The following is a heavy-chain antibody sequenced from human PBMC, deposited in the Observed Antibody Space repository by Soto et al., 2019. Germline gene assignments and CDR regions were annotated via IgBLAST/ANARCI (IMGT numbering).Heavy chain of an antibody. CDR1: GYSFTDCH. CDR3: ARGDSTDCSNGVCSFFYNHDMDV. D-gene: IGHD2-8*01. J-gene: IGHJ6*02. CDR2: INPKSGGT. V-gene: IGHV1-2*04. Sequence: ASVKVSCKASGYSFTDCHIHWVRQAPGQGLEWLGRINPKSGGTSTAQKFQGWVTMTTDTSISTTSMELTRLTSDDTAIYYCARGDSTDCSNGVCSFFYNHDMDVWGQGTTVTVSS.